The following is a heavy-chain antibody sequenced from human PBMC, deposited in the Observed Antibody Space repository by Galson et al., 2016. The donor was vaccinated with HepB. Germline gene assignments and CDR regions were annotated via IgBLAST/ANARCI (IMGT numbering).Heavy chain of an antibody. CDR3: ARDGVLRFLGNTWYFDL. V-gene: IGHV3-21*01. Sequence: SLRLSCAASGFTFSTYSMNWVRQTPGKGLEWVSSISSSSAYKYYADSVEGRFTISRDNAKKSLYLEMNSLKDEDTGLYYCARDGVLRFLGNTWYFDLWGRGTLGGVSA. CDR1: GFTFSTYS. J-gene: IGHJ2*01. CDR2: ISSSSAYK. D-gene: IGHD3-3*01.